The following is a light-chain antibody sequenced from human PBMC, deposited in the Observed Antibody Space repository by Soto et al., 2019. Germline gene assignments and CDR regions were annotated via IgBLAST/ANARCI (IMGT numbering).Light chain of an antibody. Sequence: QSVLTQSPSASASLGASVKLTCTLSSGHSSYAIAWHQQQPEKGPRYLMKLNSDGSHSKGDGIPDRFSGSSSGAERYLTISGLPSEDEADYYCQTWGTGIHVFGTGTKLTVL. CDR3: QTWGTGIHV. J-gene: IGLJ1*01. CDR2: LNSDGSH. V-gene: IGLV4-69*01. CDR1: SGHSSYA.